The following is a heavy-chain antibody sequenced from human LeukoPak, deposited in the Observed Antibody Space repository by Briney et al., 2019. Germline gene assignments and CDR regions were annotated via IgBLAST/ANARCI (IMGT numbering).Heavy chain of an antibody. Sequence: PSETLSLTCAVYGGSFSGYYWSCIRQPPGKGLEWIGEINHSGSTNYNPSLKSRVTISVDTSKNQFSLKLSSVTAADTAVYYCARLRLRLNYYYYGMDVWGKGTTVTVSS. J-gene: IGHJ6*04. CDR3: ARLRLRLNYYYYGMDV. CDR2: INHSGST. CDR1: GGSFSGYY. D-gene: IGHD5-12*01. V-gene: IGHV4-34*01.